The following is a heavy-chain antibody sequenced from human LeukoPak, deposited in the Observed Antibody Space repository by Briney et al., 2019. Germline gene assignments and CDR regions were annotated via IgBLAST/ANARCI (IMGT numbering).Heavy chain of an antibody. Sequence: SETLSLTCTVSGGSISSSSYYWGWIRQPPGKGLEWIGSIYYSGSTYHNPSLKSRVTISVDTSKNQFSLKLSSVTAADTAVYYCARQLITIFGVGPYYYYYYGMDVWGQGTTVTVSS. V-gene: IGHV4-39*01. CDR1: GGSISSSSYY. CDR3: ARQLITIFGVGPYYYYYYGMDV. D-gene: IGHD3-3*01. CDR2: IYYSGST. J-gene: IGHJ6*02.